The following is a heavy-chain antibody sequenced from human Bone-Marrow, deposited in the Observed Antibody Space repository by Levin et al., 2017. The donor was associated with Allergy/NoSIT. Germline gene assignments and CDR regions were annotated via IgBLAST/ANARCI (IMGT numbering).Heavy chain of an antibody. CDR2: ISYDGSNK. CDR1: GFTFSDHH. J-gene: IGHJ5*02. D-gene: IGHD1-7*01. CDR3: AKVTNSGTTFNDWFDP. Sequence: GGSLRLSCAASGFTFSDHHVDWVRQAPGKGLEWVAVISYDGSNKYYADSVKGRFTISRDNSKNTLYLQMNSLRAEDTAVYYCAKVTNSGTTFNDWFDPWGQGTLVTVSS. V-gene: IGHV3-30*18.